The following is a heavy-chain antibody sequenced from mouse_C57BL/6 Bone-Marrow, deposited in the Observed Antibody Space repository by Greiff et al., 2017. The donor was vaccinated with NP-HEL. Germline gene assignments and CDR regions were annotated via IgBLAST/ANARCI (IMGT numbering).Heavy chain of an antibody. CDR1: GFTFSDYY. D-gene: IGHD2-1*01. V-gene: IGHV5-12*01. J-gene: IGHJ1*03. CDR2: ISNGGGST. Sequence: EVQLVESGGGLVQPGGSLKLSCAASGFTFSDYYMYWVRQTPEKRLEWVAYISNGGGSTYYPDTVKGRFTISRDNAKNTLYLQMSRLKSEDTAMYYCARRGYYGNYYLWYVDVWGTGTTVTVSS. CDR3: ARRGYYGNYYLWYVDV.